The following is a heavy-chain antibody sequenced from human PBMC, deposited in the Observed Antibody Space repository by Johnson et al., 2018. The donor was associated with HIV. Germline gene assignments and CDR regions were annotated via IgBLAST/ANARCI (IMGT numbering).Heavy chain of an antibody. D-gene: IGHD1-26*01. V-gene: IGHV3-66*01. Sequence: VQLVESGGGLVQPGRSLRLSCAASGITFDEYALHWVRQAPGKVLEWVSGIYSGGSTYYADSVKGRFTISRDNSKNTLYLQMTSLRAEDTAVYYCAREVGNAGDFDIGGQGTMVTVS. CDR2: IYSGGST. CDR1: GITFDEYA. J-gene: IGHJ3*02. CDR3: AREVGNAGDFDI.